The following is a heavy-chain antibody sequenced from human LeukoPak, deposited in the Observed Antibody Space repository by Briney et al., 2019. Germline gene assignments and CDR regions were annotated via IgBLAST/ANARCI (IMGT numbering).Heavy chain of an antibody. CDR3: ARVVPVVPAATSWFDP. CDR2: IIPIFGTA. Sequence: SVTVSCKASGGTFISYAISWVRQAPGQGLEWMGGIIPIFGTANYAQKFQDRVTITADESTSTAYMELSSLRSEDTAVYYCARVVPVVPAATSWFDPWGQGTLVTVSS. D-gene: IGHD2-2*01. CDR1: GGTFISYA. V-gene: IGHV1-69*01. J-gene: IGHJ5*02.